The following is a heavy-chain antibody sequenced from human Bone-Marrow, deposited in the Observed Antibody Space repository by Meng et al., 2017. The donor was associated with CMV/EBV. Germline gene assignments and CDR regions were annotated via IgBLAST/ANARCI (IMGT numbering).Heavy chain of an antibody. CDR3: AREMYYYGSGSYFYGMDV. CDR2: ISYDGSNK. CDR1: GFTFSSYA. V-gene: IGHV3-30-3*01. D-gene: IGHD3-10*01. Sequence: LSLTCAASGFTFSSYAMHWVRQAPGKGLEWVAVISYDGSNKYYADSVKGRFTISRDNSKNTLYLQMNSLRAEDTAVYYCAREMYYYGSGSYFYGMDVWGQGTTVTVSS. J-gene: IGHJ6*02.